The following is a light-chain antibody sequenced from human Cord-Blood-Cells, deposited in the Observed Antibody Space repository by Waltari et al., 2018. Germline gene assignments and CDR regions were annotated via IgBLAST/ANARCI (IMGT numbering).Light chain of an antibody. CDR3: CSYAGSYTWV. Sequence: QSALTQPRSVSGSPGQSVTISCTGTSSDVGGYHYVSWYQQHPGKAPKLMIYDVSKRPSGVPDRFSGSKSGNTASLTISGLQAEDEPDYYCCSYAGSYTWVFGGGTKLTVL. CDR1: SSDVGGYHY. J-gene: IGLJ2*01. CDR2: DVS. V-gene: IGLV2-11*01.